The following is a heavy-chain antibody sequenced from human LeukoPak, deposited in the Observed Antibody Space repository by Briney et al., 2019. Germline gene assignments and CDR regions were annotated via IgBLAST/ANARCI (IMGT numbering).Heavy chain of an antibody. V-gene: IGHV3-23*01. Sequence: VGSLRLSSAASGFTSNSYAISWGPEAPGEGLGWVSAISGSGGGTYYADSVKGRFPTCRDNSKNPLYLQMNSLRAEDTAVYYCARGYYSGSYLCAFDIWGQGTMVTVSS. CDR2: ISGSGGGT. D-gene: IGHD1-26*01. CDR3: ARGYYSGSYLCAFDI. CDR1: GFTSNSYA. J-gene: IGHJ3*02.